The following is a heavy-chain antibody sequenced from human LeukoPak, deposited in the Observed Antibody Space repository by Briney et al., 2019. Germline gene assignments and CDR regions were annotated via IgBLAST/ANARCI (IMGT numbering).Heavy chain of an antibody. CDR2: IYYSGST. D-gene: IGHD6-13*01. CDR3: ARQDTAAAGNFDY. Sequence: SETLSLTCTVSGGSISSSSYYWGWIRQPPGKGLEWIGSIYYSGSTYHNPSLKSRVTISVDTSKNQFSLKLSSVTAADTAVYYCARQDTAAAGNFDYWGQGTLVTVSS. J-gene: IGHJ4*02. V-gene: IGHV4-39*01. CDR1: GGSISSSSYY.